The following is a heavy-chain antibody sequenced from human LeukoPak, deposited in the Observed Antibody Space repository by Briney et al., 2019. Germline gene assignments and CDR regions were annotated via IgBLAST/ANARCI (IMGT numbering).Heavy chain of an antibody. CDR2: IKQDGSEK. D-gene: IGHD5-18*01. V-gene: IGHV3-7*01. CDR3: AGGRIQLDY. J-gene: IGHJ4*02. CDR1: RFTLSSYW. Sequence: PGGSLRLSCAVSRFTLSSYWTSWVRQAPGKGLEWVANIKQDGSEKYYVDSVKSRFSICRDNTENSMYLQMNSLRDEDTAVYYCAGGRIQLDYWGQGTLVTVSS.